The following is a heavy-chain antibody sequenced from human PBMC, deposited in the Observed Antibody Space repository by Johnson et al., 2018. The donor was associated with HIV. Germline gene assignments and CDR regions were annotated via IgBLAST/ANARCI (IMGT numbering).Heavy chain of an antibody. CDR1: EFTFSSYG. CDR2: IYSGGCT. V-gene: IGHV3-NL1*01. Sequence: QVQLVESGGGVVQPGRSLRLSCAASEFTFSSYGMHWVRQAPGKGLEWVAVIYSGGCTYYPDSVKGRFTISRDNSKNTLYLQMNSLRAEDTAVYYCTTESASVGANYAFDIWGQGTMVTVSS. J-gene: IGHJ3*02. D-gene: IGHD1-26*01. CDR3: TTESASVGANYAFDI.